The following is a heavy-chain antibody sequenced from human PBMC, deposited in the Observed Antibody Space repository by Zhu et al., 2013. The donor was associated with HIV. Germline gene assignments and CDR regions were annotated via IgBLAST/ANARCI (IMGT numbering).Heavy chain of an antibody. D-gene: IGHD3-3*01. CDR3: ARDPNRRITIFGVVKSGVIDY. CDR1: GYTFTSYG. J-gene: IGHJ4*02. Sequence: QVQLVQSGAEVKKPGASVKVSCKASGYTFTSYGISWVRQAPGQGLEWMGWISAYNGNTNYAQKLQGRVTMTTDTSTSTAYMELRSLRSDDTAVYYCARDPNRRITIFGVVKSGVIDYWGQGTLVTVSS. V-gene: IGHV1-18*04. CDR2: ISAYNGNT.